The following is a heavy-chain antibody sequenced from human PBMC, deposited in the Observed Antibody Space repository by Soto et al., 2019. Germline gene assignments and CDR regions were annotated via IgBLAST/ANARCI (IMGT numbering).Heavy chain of an antibody. CDR2: IIPIFGTA. D-gene: IGHD3-9*01. CDR3: ARGVTRDYDILTGSHAAFDI. V-gene: IGHV1-69*13. CDR1: GGTFSSYA. Sequence: GASVKVSCKASGGTFSSYAISWVRQAPGQGLEWMGGIIPIFGTANYAQKFQGRVTITADESTSTAYMELSSLRSDDTAVYYCARGVTRDYDILTGSHAAFDIWGQGTMVTVSS. J-gene: IGHJ3*02.